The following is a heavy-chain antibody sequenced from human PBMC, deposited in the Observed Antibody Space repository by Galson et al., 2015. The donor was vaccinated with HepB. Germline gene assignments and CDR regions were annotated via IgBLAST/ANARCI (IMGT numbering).Heavy chain of an antibody. D-gene: IGHD5-24*01. CDR3: ARERFSEWEMATDLDY. Sequence: CAISGDSVSSNSAAWNWIRQSPSRGLEWLGRTYYRSKWYNDYAVSVKSRITINPDTSKNQFSLQLNSVTPEDTAVYYCARERFSEWEMATDLDYWGQGTLVTVSS. CDR1: GDSVSSNSAA. J-gene: IGHJ4*02. CDR2: TYYRSKWYN. V-gene: IGHV6-1*01.